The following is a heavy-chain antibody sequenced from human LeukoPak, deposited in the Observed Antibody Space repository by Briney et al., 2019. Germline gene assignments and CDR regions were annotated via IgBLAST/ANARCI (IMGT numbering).Heavy chain of an antibody. CDR3: AKDPHIMGILDYYYGMDV. J-gene: IGHJ6*02. V-gene: IGHV3-30*18. CDR2: ISYDGSNK. CDR1: GFTFSSYG. Sequence: GGSLRLSCAASGFTFSSYGMHWVRQAPGKGLEWVAVISYDGSNKYCADSVKGRFTISRDNSKNTLYLQMNSLRAEDTAVYYCAKDPHIMGILDYYYGMDVWGQGTTVTVSS. D-gene: IGHD1-26*01.